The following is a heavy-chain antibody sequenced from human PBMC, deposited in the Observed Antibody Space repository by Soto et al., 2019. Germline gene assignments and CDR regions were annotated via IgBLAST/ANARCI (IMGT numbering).Heavy chain of an antibody. CDR3: AKDVRFLEWLLSYYGMDV. CDR1: GFTFSSYG. J-gene: IGHJ6*02. Sequence: QVQLVESGGCVVQPGRSLRLSCAASGFTFSSYGMHWVRQAPGKGLEWVAVISYDGSNKYYADSVKGRFTISRDNSKNTLYLQMNSLRAEDTAVYYCAKDVRFLEWLLSYYGMDVWGQGTTVTVSS. CDR2: ISYDGSNK. D-gene: IGHD3-3*01. V-gene: IGHV3-30*18.